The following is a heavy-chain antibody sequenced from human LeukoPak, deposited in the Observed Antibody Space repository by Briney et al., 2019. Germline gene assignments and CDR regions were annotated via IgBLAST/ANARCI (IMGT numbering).Heavy chain of an antibody. CDR1: GFTFDDYG. J-gene: IGHJ4*02. CDR2: INWNGGST. D-gene: IGHD3-16*01. Sequence: PGGSLRLSCAASGFTFDDYGMSWVRQAPGKGLEWVSGINWNGGSTGYADSVKGRFTISRDSAKNSLYLQMSSLRAEDTAVYYCAKDATGGGMAFYFDYWGQGTLVTVSS. V-gene: IGHV3-20*04. CDR3: AKDATGGGMAFYFDY.